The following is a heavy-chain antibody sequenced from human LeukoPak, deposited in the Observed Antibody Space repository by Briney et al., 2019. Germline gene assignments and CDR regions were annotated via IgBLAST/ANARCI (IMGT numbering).Heavy chain of an antibody. Sequence: KPSETLSLTCAVYGGSFSGYYWSWIRQPPGKGLEWIGEINHSGSTNYNPSLKSRVTISVDTSKNQFSLKLSSVTAADTAVYYCARSSGWFYYFDYWGQGTLVTVSS. CDR2: INHSGST. V-gene: IGHV4-34*01. J-gene: IGHJ4*02. CDR1: GGSFSGYY. D-gene: IGHD6-19*01. CDR3: ARSSGWFYYFDY.